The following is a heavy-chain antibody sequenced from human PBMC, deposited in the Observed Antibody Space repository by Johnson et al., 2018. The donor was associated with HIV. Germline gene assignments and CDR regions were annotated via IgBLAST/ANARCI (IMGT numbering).Heavy chain of an antibody. CDR3: ARIRVAIVTEVGAFDI. CDR2: TSYDESDK. J-gene: IGHJ3*02. CDR1: GFTFSYYS. V-gene: IGHV3-30*04. Sequence: QVQLVESGGGVVQPGTSLILSCAASGFTFSYYSMHWVRKAPGKGLEWVALTSYDESDKFYADSVKGRFIISRDNPRNTLYMQMNGLRAEDTAVYYCARIRVAIVTEVGAFDIWGQGTMVTVSS. D-gene: IGHD2-21*01.